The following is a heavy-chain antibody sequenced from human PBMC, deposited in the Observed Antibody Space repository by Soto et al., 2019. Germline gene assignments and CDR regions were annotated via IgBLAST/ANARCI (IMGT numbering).Heavy chain of an antibody. J-gene: IGHJ4*02. CDR1: GYTFTSYD. D-gene: IGHD2-21*01. CDR3: ARRAETKGVNGCGADKYDFDG. Sequence: ASVKVSCTASGYTFTSYDIYWVRQATGQGLEWMGWMNPNTGNSAYAQKFQGRVTVTSDTSINTVHMELSSLRSEDTAVYYCARRAETKGVNGCGADKYDFDGWWQGTLVTVVS. V-gene: IGHV1-8*01. CDR2: MNPNTGNS.